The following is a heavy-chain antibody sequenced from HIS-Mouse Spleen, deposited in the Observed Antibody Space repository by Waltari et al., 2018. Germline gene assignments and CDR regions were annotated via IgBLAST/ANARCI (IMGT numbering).Heavy chain of an antibody. D-gene: IGHD6-13*01. J-gene: IGHJ2*01. V-gene: IGHV4-39*07. CDR2: IYSSGST. Sequence: QLQLQESGPGLVKPSETLSLTCTVSVGSISSSSYYWGWIRQPPGKGLGWIGRIYSSGSTYYNPSLKRRVTISVDTSKNQFSLKLSSVTAADTAVYYCAREIPYSSSWYDWYFDLWGRGTLVTVSS. CDR3: AREIPYSSSWYDWYFDL. CDR1: VGSISSSSYY.